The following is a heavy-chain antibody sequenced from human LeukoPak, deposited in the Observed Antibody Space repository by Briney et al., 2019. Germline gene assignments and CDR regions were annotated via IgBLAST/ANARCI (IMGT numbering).Heavy chain of an antibody. J-gene: IGHJ5*02. D-gene: IGHD3-3*01. V-gene: IGHV3-21*01. CDR2: ISSSSSSYI. Sequence: GGSLRLSCAASGFTFSSYSMNWVRQAPGKGLEWVSSISSSSSSYIYYADSVKGRFTISRDNAKNSLYLQMNSLRAEDTAVYYCARVTEYYDFWSGYYSWFDPWGQGTLVTVSS. CDR1: GFTFSSYS. CDR3: ARVTEYYDFWSGYYSWFDP.